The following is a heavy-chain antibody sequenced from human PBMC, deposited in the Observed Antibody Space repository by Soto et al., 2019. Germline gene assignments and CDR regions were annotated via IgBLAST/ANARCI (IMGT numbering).Heavy chain of an antibody. D-gene: IGHD3-10*01. Sequence: QVQLVESGGGVVQPGRSLRLSCAASGFTFSSYGMHWVRQAPGKGLDWVAVIWYDGSNKYYADSVKGRFTISRDNSKNTLYLQMNSLRAEDTAVYYCARVIYGSFDYWGQGTLVTVSS. CDR2: IWYDGSNK. V-gene: IGHV3-33*01. CDR3: ARVIYGSFDY. J-gene: IGHJ4*02. CDR1: GFTFSSYG.